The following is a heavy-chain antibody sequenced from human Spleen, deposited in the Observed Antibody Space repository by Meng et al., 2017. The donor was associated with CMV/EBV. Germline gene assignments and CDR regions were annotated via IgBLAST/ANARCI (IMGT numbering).Heavy chain of an antibody. J-gene: IGHJ3*02. Sequence: GGSLRLSCAASGFTFSNYAMTWVRQAPGKGLEWVSAISGGGGTTYYADSVKGRFTISRDNAKNSLYLQMNSLRAEDTAVYYCARGGGSHRGDAFDIWGQGTMVTVSS. V-gene: IGHV3-23*01. CDR1: GFTFSNYA. CDR3: ARGGGSHRGDAFDI. CDR2: ISGGGGTT. D-gene: IGHD1-26*01.